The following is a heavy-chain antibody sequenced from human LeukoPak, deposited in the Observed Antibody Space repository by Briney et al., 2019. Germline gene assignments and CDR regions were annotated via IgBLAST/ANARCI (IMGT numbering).Heavy chain of an antibody. CDR3: VRNYRDILTRQTGWFDP. CDR2: ISDSGVNR. D-gene: IGHD3-9*01. V-gene: IGHV3-23*01. Sequence: PGGSLRLSCTAFGFTIRGSAMSWVRQAPGKGLEWVSTISDSGVNRDYADSVKGRFTISRDNSKNTLDLQLNSLRTEDTAVYFCVRNYRDILTRQTGWFDPWGQGTLVTVSS. J-gene: IGHJ5*02. CDR1: GFTIRGSA.